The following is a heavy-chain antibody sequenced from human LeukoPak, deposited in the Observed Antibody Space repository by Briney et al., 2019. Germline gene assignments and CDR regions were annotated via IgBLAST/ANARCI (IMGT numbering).Heavy chain of an antibody. Sequence: GASVKVSCKASGGTFSSYAISWVRQAPGQGLEWMGRIIPILGIANYAQKFQGRVTITADKSTSTAYMELSSLRSEDTAVYYCARDPLNYHDSSGSNNWFDPWGQGTLVTVSS. J-gene: IGHJ5*02. D-gene: IGHD3-22*01. CDR1: GGTFSSYA. CDR3: ARDPLNYHDSSGSNNWFDP. CDR2: IIPILGIA. V-gene: IGHV1-69*04.